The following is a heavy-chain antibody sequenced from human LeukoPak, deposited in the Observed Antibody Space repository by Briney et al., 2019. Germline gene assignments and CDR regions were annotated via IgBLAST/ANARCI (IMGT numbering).Heavy chain of an antibody. V-gene: IGHV4-34*01. J-gene: IGHJ6*02. CDR2: INHSGST. CDR1: GGSFSGYY. Sequence: PSETLSLTCAVYGGSFSGYYWSWIRQPPGKGLEWIGEINHSGSTNYNPSLKSRVTISVDTSKNQFSLKLSSVTAADTAVYYCASGRGRDYYDSSGYYQRPYYYYYGMDVWGQGTTVTVSS. CDR3: ASGRGRDYYDSSGYYQRPYYYYYGMDV. D-gene: IGHD3-22*01.